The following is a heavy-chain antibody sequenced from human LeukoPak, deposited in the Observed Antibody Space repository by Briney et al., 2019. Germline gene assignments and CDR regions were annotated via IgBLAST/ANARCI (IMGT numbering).Heavy chain of an antibody. Sequence: GGSLRLSCAASGFTFSDYYMSWIRQAPGKGLEWVSYISSSGSTKYYADSVKGRFTISRDNANNSLYLQMNNLKAEDTAVYYFARDRRRGWRGGGDCWGQGTLVTVSS. J-gene: IGHJ4*02. D-gene: IGHD6-19*01. CDR2: ISSSGSTK. CDR3: ARDRRRGWRGGGDC. CDR1: GFTFSDYY. V-gene: IGHV3-11*04.